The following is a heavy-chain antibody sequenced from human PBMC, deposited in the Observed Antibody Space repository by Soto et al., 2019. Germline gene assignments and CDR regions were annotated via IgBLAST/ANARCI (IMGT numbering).Heavy chain of an antibody. J-gene: IGHJ4*02. D-gene: IGHD3-22*01. CDR1: GYSLSTYA. CDR3: ARGPWNYYDSSGYYSDF. CDR2: IDTSTGGT. Sequence: ASVKVSCKASGYSLSTYALSWVRQAPGQGLEWLGWIDTSTGGTNYAQKLQGRVTMTTDPSTTTAYMEPRSLTSDDTAVDYCARGPWNYYDSSGYYSDFCGQGTLVTVSS. V-gene: IGHV1-18*04.